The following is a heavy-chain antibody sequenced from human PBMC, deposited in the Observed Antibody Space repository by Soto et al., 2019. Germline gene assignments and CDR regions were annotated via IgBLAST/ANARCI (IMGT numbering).Heavy chain of an antibody. CDR1: GGSISSYY. CDR3: ARDGVWFGELLSPAYGMDV. D-gene: IGHD3-10*01. J-gene: IGHJ6*02. Sequence: SETLSLTCTVSGGSISSYYWSWIRQPAGKGLEWIGRIYTSGSTNYNPSLKSRVTMSVDTSKNQFSLKLSSVTAADTAVYYCARDGVWFGELLSPAYGMDVWGQGTMVTVSS. V-gene: IGHV4-4*07. CDR2: IYTSGST.